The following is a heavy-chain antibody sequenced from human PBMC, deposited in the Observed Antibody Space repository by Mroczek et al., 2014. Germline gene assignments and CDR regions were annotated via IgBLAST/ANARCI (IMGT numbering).Heavy chain of an antibody. Sequence: QVQLVESGGGVVQPGRSLRLSCAASGFTFSSYGMHWVRQAPGKGLEWVAVIWYDGSNKYYADSVKGRFTISRDNSKNTLYLQMNSLRAEDTAVYYCARDGADYYGSGSRDAFDIWGQGTMVTRLF. CDR2: IWYDGSNK. CDR1: GFTFSSYG. CDR3: ARDGADYYGSGSRDAFDI. D-gene: IGHD3-10*01. V-gene: IGHV3-33*01. J-gene: IGHJ3*02.